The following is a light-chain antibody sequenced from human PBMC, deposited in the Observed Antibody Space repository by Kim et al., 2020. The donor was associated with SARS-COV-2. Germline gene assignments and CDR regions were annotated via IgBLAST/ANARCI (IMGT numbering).Light chain of an antibody. J-gene: IGKJ1*01. CDR1: QSISTN. CDR3: HQYAGAPWT. CDR2: GAS. V-gene: IGKV3-20*01. Sequence: PGERATLSCRANQSISTNVVWTQHKPGQSPRLLIYGASSRATGIPDRFRGSGSGTDITPTITGLEPEDFAVDYCHQYAGAPWTPGQGNKVEI.